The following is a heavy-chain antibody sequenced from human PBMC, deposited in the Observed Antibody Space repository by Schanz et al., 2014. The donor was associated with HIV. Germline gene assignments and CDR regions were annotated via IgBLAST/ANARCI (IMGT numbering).Heavy chain of an antibody. CDR2: ISAGVGTA. J-gene: IGHJ3*02. V-gene: IGHV3-23*04. D-gene: IGHD3-16*01. Sequence: VQLVESGGGVVQPGGSLRLSCAASGFTFDNYGMSWVRQAPGKGLEWVSTISAGVGTASYADSVKGRFTISRDNSKKMLFLQMNRLRAEDTAVYYCAIRTPMISFGAFDIWGRGTMVTVSS. CDR1: GFTFDNYG. CDR3: AIRTPMISFGAFDI.